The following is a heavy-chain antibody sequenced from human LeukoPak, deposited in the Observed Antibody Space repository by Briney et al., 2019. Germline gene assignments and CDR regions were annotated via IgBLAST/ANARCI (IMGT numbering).Heavy chain of an antibody. CDR2: ISGSGGST. J-gene: IGHJ4*02. Sequence: GGSLRLSCAASGFTFSSYAMSWVRQAPGKGLEWVSAISGSGGSTYYADSVKGRFTISRDNSKNTLYLQMNSLRAEDMAVYYCAKFSSNSRGYYFDYWGQGTLVTVSS. CDR3: AKFSSNSRGYYFDY. V-gene: IGHV3-23*01. D-gene: IGHD6-6*01. CDR1: GFTFSSYA.